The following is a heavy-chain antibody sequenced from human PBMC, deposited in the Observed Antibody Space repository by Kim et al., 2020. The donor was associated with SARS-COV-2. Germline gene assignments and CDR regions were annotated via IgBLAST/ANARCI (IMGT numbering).Heavy chain of an antibody. Sequence: GGSLRLSCAASGFTFSEYSMHWVRQAPGKGLVWVSNIHNDGGGTNYADSVKGRFTISRDNAKNTVYLQMNSLRAEDTAVYYCTTLTVVTGRPNYWGQGTLVTVSS. CDR3: TTLTVVTGRPNY. CDR2: IHNDGGGT. J-gene: IGHJ4*02. CDR1: GFTFSEYS. V-gene: IGHV3-74*01. D-gene: IGHD3-22*01.